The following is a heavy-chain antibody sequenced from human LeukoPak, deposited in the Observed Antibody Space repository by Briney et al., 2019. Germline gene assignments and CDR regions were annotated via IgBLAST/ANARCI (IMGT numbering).Heavy chain of an antibody. J-gene: IGHJ4*02. CDR1: RFTFSSYS. CDR3: ARYSRLTADY. Sequence: PGGSLRLSCAASRFTFSSYSMNWVRQAPGKGLEWVSSISSSSSYIYYADSVKGRFTISRDNAKNSLYLQMNSLRAEDTAVYYCARYSRLTADYWGQGTLVTVSS. CDR2: ISSSSSYI. V-gene: IGHV3-21*01. D-gene: IGHD1-14*01.